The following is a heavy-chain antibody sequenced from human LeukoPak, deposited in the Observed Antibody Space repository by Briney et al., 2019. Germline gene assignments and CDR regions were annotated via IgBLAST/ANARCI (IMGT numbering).Heavy chain of an antibody. CDR1: GGSISSYF. D-gene: IGHD6-6*01. CDR3: ARDYSSSNYYYYYMDV. CDR2: IYNSGST. J-gene: IGHJ6*03. V-gene: IGHV4-59*01. Sequence: SETLSLTCTVSGGSISSYFWSWIQQPPGRGLEWIGYIYNSGSTNYNPSLESRVTISVDTSKNQVSLKLSSVTAADTAVYYCARDYSSSNYYYYYMDVWGKGTTVTVSS.